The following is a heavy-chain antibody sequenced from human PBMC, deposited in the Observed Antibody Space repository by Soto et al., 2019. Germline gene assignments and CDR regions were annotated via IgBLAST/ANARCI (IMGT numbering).Heavy chain of an antibody. V-gene: IGHV4-39*01. CDR2: IYYSGST. Sequence: QLQLHESGPGLVKPSETLSLTCTVSGGSISSRGYYWGWIRQPPGKGLEWIGTIYYSGSTYYNPSLKSRVTISVDTSKNQFSLKLSSVTAADTAVYYCASSNWFDPWGQGTLVTVSS. J-gene: IGHJ5*02. CDR1: GGSISSRGYY. CDR3: ASSNWFDP.